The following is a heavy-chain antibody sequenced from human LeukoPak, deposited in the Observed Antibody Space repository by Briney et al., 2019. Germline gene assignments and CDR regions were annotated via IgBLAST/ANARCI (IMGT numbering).Heavy chain of an antibody. D-gene: IGHD3-22*01. V-gene: IGHV3-23*01. CDR2: ISGSGGST. CDR1: GFTFSSYA. Sequence: PGGSLRLSCAASGFTFSSYAMSWVRQAPGKGLEWVSAISGSGGSTYYADSVKGRFTISRDNSKNTLHLQMNSLRAEDTAVYYCAKDLDYYDSSGYSIFDYWGQGTLVTVSS. J-gene: IGHJ4*02. CDR3: AKDLDYYDSSGYSIFDY.